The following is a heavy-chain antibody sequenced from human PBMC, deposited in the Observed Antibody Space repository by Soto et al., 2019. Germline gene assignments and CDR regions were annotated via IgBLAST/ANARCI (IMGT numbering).Heavy chain of an antibody. CDR1: GFAFSNAW. CDR2: IKSKTDGGTT. CDR3: TTEGVGYDILTGYWEDYYYYGMDV. D-gene: IGHD3-9*01. V-gene: IGHV3-15*01. J-gene: IGHJ6*02. Sequence: PGGSLRLSCAASGFAFSNAWMGWVRQAPGKGLEWVGRIKSKTDGGTTDYAAPVKGRFTISRDDSKNTLYLQMNSLKTEDTAVYYCTTEGVGYDILTGYWEDYYYYGMDVWGQGTTVTVS.